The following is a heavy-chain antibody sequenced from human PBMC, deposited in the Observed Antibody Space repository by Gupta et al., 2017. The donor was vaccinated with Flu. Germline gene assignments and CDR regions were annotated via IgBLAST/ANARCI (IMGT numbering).Heavy chain of an antibody. D-gene: IGHD6-13*01. CDR3: ARGVSSHRRDYFDY. J-gene: IGHJ4*02. V-gene: IGHV4-31*03. CDR2: LYYSGRT. Sequence: QVQLQESGPGLVKPSQTLSLPCHVSGASIARGRFYWRWIRQHPGKGLEWIGYLYYSGRTYYNPYLKSRVTISGETSKNQFSLKLSSVTAADTAVYYCARGVSSHRRDYFDYWGQGTLVTGAS. CDR1: GASIARGRFY.